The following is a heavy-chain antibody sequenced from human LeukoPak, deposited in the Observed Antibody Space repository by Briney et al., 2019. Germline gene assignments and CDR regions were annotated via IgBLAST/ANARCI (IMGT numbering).Heavy chain of an antibody. Sequence: PSETLSLTCTVSGGSISPHYWSWIRQPPGKGLEWIGYMYFSGSTNYNPSLKSRVTMSVDTSKNQFSLKPSSVTAADTAVYYCARHGNDDGGTTVTTLDPWGQGTLVTVSS. J-gene: IGHJ5*02. CDR1: GGSISPHY. D-gene: IGHD4-17*01. CDR2: MYFSGST. V-gene: IGHV4-59*08. CDR3: ARHGNDDGGTTVTTLDP.